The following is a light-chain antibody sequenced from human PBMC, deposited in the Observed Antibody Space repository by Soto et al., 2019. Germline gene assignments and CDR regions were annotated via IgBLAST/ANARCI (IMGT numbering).Light chain of an antibody. CDR2: NDN. CDR1: TSNIGSST. J-gene: IGLJ1*01. V-gene: IGLV1-44*01. CDR3: AAWDDSLDVFYV. Sequence: QSVLTQPPSASGTPGQGVTISCSGSTSNIGSSTVNWYQQLPGAAPKLLIYNDNQRPSGVPDRFSGSKSGTSASLAISGLQSEDEADYFCAAWDDSLDVFYVFGTGTKLTVL.